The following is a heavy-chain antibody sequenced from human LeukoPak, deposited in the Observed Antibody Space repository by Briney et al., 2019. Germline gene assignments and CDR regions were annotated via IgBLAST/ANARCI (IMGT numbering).Heavy chain of an antibody. CDR1: GGSFSSFY. Sequence: SETLSLTCAVYGGSFSSFYWSWIRQPPGKGLEWIGEITHSGSTNYNPSLKSRVTISVDTSKNQFSLKLSSVTAADTAVYYYARGVVIPNAGYYYYMDVWGKGTTVTVSS. CDR2: ITHSGST. V-gene: IGHV4-34*01. CDR3: ARGVVIPNAGYYYYMDV. J-gene: IGHJ6*03. D-gene: IGHD4-23*01.